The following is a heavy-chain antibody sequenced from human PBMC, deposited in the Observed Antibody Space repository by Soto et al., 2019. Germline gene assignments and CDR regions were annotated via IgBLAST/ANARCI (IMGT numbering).Heavy chain of an antibody. Sequence: VQLVESGGGLVQPGGSLRLSCAASGFTFSSYSMNWVRQAPGKGLEWVSYISSGSITIYYADSVKGRFTITRDNAKNSLYLQMNSLRDEDTAVYYCARGGSSSDNGMDVWGQGTTVTVSS. CDR3: ARGGSSSDNGMDV. D-gene: IGHD6-6*01. V-gene: IGHV3-48*02. J-gene: IGHJ6*02. CDR1: GFTFSSYS. CDR2: ISSGSITI.